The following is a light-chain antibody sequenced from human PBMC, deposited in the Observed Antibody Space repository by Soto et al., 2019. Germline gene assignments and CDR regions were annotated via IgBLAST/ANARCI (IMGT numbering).Light chain of an antibody. Sequence: DIHMSQSPCSLSASVGDRVTITFQASQNINNYLNWYQQKPGRAPXXRIYDASNLEAGVPSRFRGSGSGTDFTFTISRMQPEDIATYYCQQYENLPTFGQGTRLEIK. CDR3: QQYENLPT. CDR2: DAS. CDR1: QNINNY. V-gene: IGKV1-33*01. J-gene: IGKJ5*01.